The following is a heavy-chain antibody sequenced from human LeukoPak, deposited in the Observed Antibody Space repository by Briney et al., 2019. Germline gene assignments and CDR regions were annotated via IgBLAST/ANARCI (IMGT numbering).Heavy chain of an antibody. J-gene: IGHJ4*02. CDR1: GYSFTSYW. CDR3: ARGYDFCSVEDRYFDY. Sequence: GESLRISCKGSGYSFTSYWIGWVRQMPGKGLEWMGIIYPGDPDTRYSPSFQGQVTISADKSISTAYLQWSSLKASDTAMYYCARGYDFCSVEDRYFDYWGQGTLVTVSS. V-gene: IGHV5-51*01. CDR2: IYPGDPDT. D-gene: IGHD3-3*01.